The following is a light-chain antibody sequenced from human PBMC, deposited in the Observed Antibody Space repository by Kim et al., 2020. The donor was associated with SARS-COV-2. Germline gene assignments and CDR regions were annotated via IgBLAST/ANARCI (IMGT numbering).Light chain of an antibody. CDR3: PVWDSRAVV. V-gene: IGLV3-9*01. CDR2: RDK. J-gene: IGLJ2*01. CDR1: NIENKN. Sequence: SYELTQPLSVSVALGQTATIPCGGNNIENKNVHWYHQRPGQAPVLVMYRDKKRPSGIPERLSGSNSGNTATLTISRVEAGDEGDYYCPVWDSRAVVFGGG.